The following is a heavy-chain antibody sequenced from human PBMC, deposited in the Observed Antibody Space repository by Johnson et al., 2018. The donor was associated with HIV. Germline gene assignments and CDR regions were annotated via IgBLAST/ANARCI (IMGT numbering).Heavy chain of an antibody. Sequence: VQLVESGGGVVRPGGSLRLSCAASGFTFDDYGMSWVRQGPGKGLEWVSGINWNGGSTGYADSVKGRFTISRDNAKNSLYLQMNSLRAEDTAVYYCAKSTWELRHLDAFDIWGQGTMVTVSS. CDR1: GFTFDDYG. V-gene: IGHV3-20*04. D-gene: IGHD1-26*01. CDR2: INWNGGST. CDR3: AKSTWELRHLDAFDI. J-gene: IGHJ3*02.